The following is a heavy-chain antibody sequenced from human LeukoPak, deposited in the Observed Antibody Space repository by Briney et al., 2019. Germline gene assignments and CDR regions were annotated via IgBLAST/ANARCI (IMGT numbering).Heavy chain of an antibody. V-gene: IGHV4-61*02. CDR2: IYTSGST. D-gene: IGHD3-22*01. Sequence: SQTLSLTCTVSGGSISSGSYYWSWIRQPAGKGLEWIGRIYTSGSTNYNPSLKSRVTISVDTSKNQFSLKLSSVTAADTAVYYCARGKDYYDSSGYYHYYYMDVWGKGTTVTVSS. CDR1: GGSISSGSYY. CDR3: ARGKDYYDSSGYYHYYYMDV. J-gene: IGHJ6*03.